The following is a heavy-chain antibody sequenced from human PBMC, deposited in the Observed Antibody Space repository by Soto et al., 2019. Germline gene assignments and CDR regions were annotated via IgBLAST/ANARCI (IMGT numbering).Heavy chain of an antibody. V-gene: IGHV4-59*01. CDR1: GGSISSYY. J-gene: IGHJ6*02. D-gene: IGHD3-10*01. Sequence: QVQLQESGPGLVKPSETLSLTCTVSGGSISSYYWSWIRQPPGKGLEWMGYIYYSGSTTYNPSLTRRANIAADATKNRFLRRRGERAAAVSAWASGAGFGGVGGFGALGGMDVWGQGTTVTVSS. CDR3: AGFGGVGGFGALGGMDV. CDR2: IYYSGST.